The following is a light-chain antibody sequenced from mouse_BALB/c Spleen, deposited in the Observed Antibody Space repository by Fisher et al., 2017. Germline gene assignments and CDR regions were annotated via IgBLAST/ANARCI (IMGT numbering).Light chain of an antibody. Sequence: IVMTQSPAIMSASLGEKVTMSCRASSSVNYMYWYQQKPGSSPRLLIYDTSNLASGVPVRFSGSGSGTSYSLTISSMEAEDAATYYCQQWSSNPRTFGGGTKLEIK. J-gene: IGKJ1*01. CDR2: DTS. CDR3: QQWSSNPRT. V-gene: IGKV4-55*01. CDR1: SSVNY.